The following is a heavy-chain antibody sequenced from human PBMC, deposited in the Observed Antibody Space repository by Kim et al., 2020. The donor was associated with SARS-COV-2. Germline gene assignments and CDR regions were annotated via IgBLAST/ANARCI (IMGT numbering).Heavy chain of an antibody. CDR2: IDAGSGDT. J-gene: IGHJ4*02. CDR1: GYTFTSYD. V-gene: IGHV1-3*01. Sequence: ASVKVSCKASGYTFTSYDFHWVRQAPGQSLEWVGWIDAGSGDTKYSQNFQGRVTLTRDTSASTAYMELSSLRSEDTAVYYCARNEDLWGQGTLVTVSS. D-gene: IGHD2-15*01. CDR3: ARNEDL.